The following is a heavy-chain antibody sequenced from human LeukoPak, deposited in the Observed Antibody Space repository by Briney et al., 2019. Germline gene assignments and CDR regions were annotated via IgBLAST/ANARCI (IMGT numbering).Heavy chain of an antibody. D-gene: IGHD6-19*01. Sequence: SETLSLTCTVSGGSISSSSYYWGWIRQPPGKGLEWIGSIYYSGSTYYNPSLKSRVTISVDTSKNQFSLKLSSVTAADTAVYYCEPGSGWDYYFDYWGQGTLVTVSS. V-gene: IGHV4-39*01. CDR2: IYYSGST. CDR1: GGSISSSSYY. J-gene: IGHJ4*02. CDR3: EPGSGWDYYFDY.